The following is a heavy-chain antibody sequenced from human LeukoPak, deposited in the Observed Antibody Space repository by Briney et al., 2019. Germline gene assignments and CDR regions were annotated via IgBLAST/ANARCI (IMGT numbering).Heavy chain of an antibody. CDR1: GYTFSNYG. Sequence: ASVKVSCKASGYTFSNYGITWVRQAPGQGLEWMAWINVYNGKTYYAQNFQGRVTMTTDTSTSTAYMELRNLKSDDSAVYYCAKDQGFYYDSTGYVIDSWGQGTLVTVSS. D-gene: IGHD3-22*01. CDR2: INVYNGKT. V-gene: IGHV1-18*01. J-gene: IGHJ4*02. CDR3: AKDQGFYYDSTGYVIDS.